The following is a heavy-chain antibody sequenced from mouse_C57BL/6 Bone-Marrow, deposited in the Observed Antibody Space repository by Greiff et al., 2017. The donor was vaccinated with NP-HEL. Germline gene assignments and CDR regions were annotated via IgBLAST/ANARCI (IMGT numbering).Heavy chain of an antibody. V-gene: IGHV1-82*01. CDR3: ELRDWFAY. CDR2: IYTGDGDT. Sequence: QVQLQQSGPELVKPGASVKISCKASGYAFSSSWMNWVKQRPGKGLEWIGRIYTGDGDTNYKGKFKGKATLTADKPSSTAYMQLTSLTSEDSAVYFCELRDWFAYWGQGTLVTVSS. CDR1: GYAFSSSW. J-gene: IGHJ3*01. D-gene: IGHD1-1*01.